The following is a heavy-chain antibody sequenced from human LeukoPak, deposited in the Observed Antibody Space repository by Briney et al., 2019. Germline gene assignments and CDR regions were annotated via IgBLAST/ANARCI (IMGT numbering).Heavy chain of an antibody. Sequence: ASVKVSCKASGYIFTTYYIQCVRQAPGQGLEWMGMIKPNGGSTEYAQNFQGRFTMTSDTPTTTVYMELSSLTSEDTAVYYCARVGDDYNFDYWGQGTLVTVSS. CDR3: ARVGDDYNFDY. J-gene: IGHJ4*02. V-gene: IGHV1-46*01. D-gene: IGHD5-24*01. CDR2: IKPNGGST. CDR1: GYIFTTYY.